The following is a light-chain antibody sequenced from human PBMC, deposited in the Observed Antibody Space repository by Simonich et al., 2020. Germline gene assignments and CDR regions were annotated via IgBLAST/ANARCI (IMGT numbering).Light chain of an antibody. CDR1: SSDVGGYNY. Sequence: QSALTQPASVSGSPGQSIPISCTGTSSDVGGYNYVSWYQQHPGKAPKLMIYDVSNRPSGVSNRCSGSKSGNTASLTISGLQAEDEADYYCSSYTSSSTVVFGGGTKLTVL. CDR2: DVS. CDR3: SSYTSSSTVV. V-gene: IGLV2-14*03. J-gene: IGLJ2*01.